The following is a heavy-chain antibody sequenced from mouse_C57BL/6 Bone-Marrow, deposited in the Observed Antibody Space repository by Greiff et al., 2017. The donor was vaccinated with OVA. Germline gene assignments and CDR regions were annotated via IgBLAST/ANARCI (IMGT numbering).Heavy chain of an antibody. V-gene: IGHV2-9-1*01. CDR1: GFSLTSYA. J-gene: IGHJ4*01. Sequence: VKVVESGPGLVPPSQSLSLTCTASGFSLTSYAISWVRQPPGKGLEWLGVIWTDGGTNYNSALKSRQSISKDNTKSQVFLKMNSLQTDDTARYYCARERGAMDYWGQGTSVTVSS. CDR2: IWTDGGT. CDR3: ARERGAMDY.